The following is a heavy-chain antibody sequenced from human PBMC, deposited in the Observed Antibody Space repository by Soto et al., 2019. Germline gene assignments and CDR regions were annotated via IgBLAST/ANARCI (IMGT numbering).Heavy chain of an antibody. CDR3: ARDGREASGMDV. D-gene: IGHD1-26*01. CDR1: GGSISSHY. V-gene: IGHV4-59*11. Sequence: NPSETLSLTCTVSGGSISSHYWSWVRQAPGKGLEWIGHIYYRGSTSYNPSLRSRSTISADTSNNQFSLKLNSVTTADTAVYYCARDGREASGMDVWGQGTKVTVSS. J-gene: IGHJ6*02. CDR2: IYYRGST.